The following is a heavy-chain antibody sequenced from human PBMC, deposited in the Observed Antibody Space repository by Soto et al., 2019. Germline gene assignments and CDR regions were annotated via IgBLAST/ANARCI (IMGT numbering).Heavy chain of an antibody. Sequence: SETLSLTCTVSGGSISSGGYYCSWIRQHPGKGLEWIGYIYYSGSTYYNPSLKSRVTISVDTSKNQFSLKLSSVTAADTAVYYCARDYYDSSGYYYFDYWGQGTLVTVSS. CDR2: IYYSGST. CDR1: GGSISSGGYY. CDR3: ARDYYDSSGYYYFDY. J-gene: IGHJ4*02. D-gene: IGHD3-22*01. V-gene: IGHV4-31*03.